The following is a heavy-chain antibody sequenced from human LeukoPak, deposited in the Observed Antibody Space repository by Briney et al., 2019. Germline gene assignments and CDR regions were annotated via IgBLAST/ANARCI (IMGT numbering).Heavy chain of an antibody. Sequence: PSETLSLTCSVSGGSIRGYYWSWIRQPPGKGLEWIGEINHSGSTNYIPSLKSRVTISVDTSKNQFSLKLSSVTAADTAVYYCAPTDCSSTSCRPHWFDPWGQGTLVTVSS. CDR1: GGSIRGYY. V-gene: IGHV4-34*01. CDR3: APTDCSSTSCRPHWFDP. J-gene: IGHJ5*02. CDR2: INHSGST. D-gene: IGHD2-2*01.